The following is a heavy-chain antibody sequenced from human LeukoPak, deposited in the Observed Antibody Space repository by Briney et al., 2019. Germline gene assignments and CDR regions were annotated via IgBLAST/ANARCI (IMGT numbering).Heavy chain of an antibody. CDR2: ISSSSSYI. V-gene: IGHV3-21*01. CDR3: ARAGRVVPAAKNAFDI. D-gene: IGHD2-2*01. CDR1: GFTFSSYS. Sequence: GGSLRLSCAASGFTFSSYSMNWVRQAPGKRLEWVSSISSSSSYIYYADSVEGRFTISRDNAKNSLYLQMNSLRAEDTAVYYCARAGRVVPAAKNAFDIWGQGTMVTVSS. J-gene: IGHJ3*02.